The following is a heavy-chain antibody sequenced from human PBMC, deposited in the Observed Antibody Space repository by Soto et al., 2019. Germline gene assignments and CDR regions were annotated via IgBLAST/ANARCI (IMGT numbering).Heavy chain of an antibody. CDR3: ARVDCSSTSCYFPYFDY. CDR1: GFTFSSYS. V-gene: IGHV3-21*01. Sequence: EVQLVESGGGLVKPGGSLRLSCAASGFTFSSYSMNWVRQAPGKGLEWVSSISSSSSYIYYADSVKGRFTISRDNAKNALYLQRNSLRAEDTAVYYCARVDCSSTSCYFPYFDYWGQGTLVTVSS. J-gene: IGHJ4*02. CDR2: ISSSSSYI. D-gene: IGHD2-2*01.